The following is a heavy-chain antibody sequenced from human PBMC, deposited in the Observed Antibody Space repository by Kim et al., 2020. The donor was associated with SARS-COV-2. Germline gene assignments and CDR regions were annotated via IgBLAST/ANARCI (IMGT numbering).Heavy chain of an antibody. CDR3: AREYLKNEGFGVKLTGYYTPAFDY. J-gene: IGHJ4*02. V-gene: IGHV7-4-1*02. D-gene: IGHD3-9*01. CDR2: INTNTGNP. Sequence: ASVKVSCKASGYTFTSYAMNWVRQAPGQGLEWMGWINTNTGNPTYAQGFTGRFVFSLDTSVSTAYLQISSLKAEDTAVYYCAREYLKNEGFGVKLTGYYTPAFDYWGQGTLVTVSS. CDR1: GYTFTSYA.